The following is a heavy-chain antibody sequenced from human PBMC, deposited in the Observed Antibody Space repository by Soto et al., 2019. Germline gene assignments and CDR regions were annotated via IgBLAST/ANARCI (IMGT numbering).Heavy chain of an antibody. Sequence: PGGSLRLSCASSGFTFSDYWMSWVRQAPGKGLEWVANINQDGSEAYYVDSVKGRFTISRDNAKNSLYLQMNSLRVEDTAVYYCARDRGGYGPPDVWGQGTTVTVSS. CDR2: INQDGSEA. J-gene: IGHJ6*02. D-gene: IGHD3-10*01. V-gene: IGHV3-7*01. CDR3: ARDRGGYGPPDV. CDR1: GFTFSDYW.